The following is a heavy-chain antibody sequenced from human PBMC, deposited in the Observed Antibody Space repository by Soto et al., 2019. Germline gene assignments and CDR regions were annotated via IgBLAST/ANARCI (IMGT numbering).Heavy chain of an antibody. CDR1: GFTFSNYA. D-gene: IGHD2-15*01. CDR2: ISDGGRTT. Sequence: EVQLLESGGGLVQPGGSLRLSCAASGFTFSNYAMNWVRQAPGKGLEWVSGISDGGRTTYYADSVKGRFTISRDNSKNTLYLQMNSLRAEDTAVYYCAKQESDGREVDCWGQGTLVTVSS. V-gene: IGHV3-23*01. CDR3: AKQESDGREVDC. J-gene: IGHJ4*02.